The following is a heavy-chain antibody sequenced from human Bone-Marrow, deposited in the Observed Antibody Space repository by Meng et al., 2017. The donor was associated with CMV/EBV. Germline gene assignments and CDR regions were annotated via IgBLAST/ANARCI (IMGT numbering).Heavy chain of an antibody. D-gene: IGHD3-10*01. CDR2: IYYSGST. J-gene: IGHJ4*02. V-gene: IGHV4-31*03. CDR3: ARGPYYGSGSYVL. Sequence: SETLSLTCTVPGGSISSGGYYWSWIRQHPGKGLEWIGYIYYSGSTNYNPSLKSRVTISVDTSKNQFSLKLSSVTAADTAVYYCARGPYYGSGSYVLWGQGTLVTVSS. CDR1: GGSISSGGYY.